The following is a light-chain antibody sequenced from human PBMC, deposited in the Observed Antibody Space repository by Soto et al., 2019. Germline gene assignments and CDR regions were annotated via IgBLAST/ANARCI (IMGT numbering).Light chain of an antibody. V-gene: IGKV3-15*01. CDR1: QSVSSN. J-gene: IGKJ1*01. CDR2: GAS. Sequence: EIVMTQSPATLSVSPGERATLSCRASQSVSSNLAWYQQKPGQAPRLLIYGASTRSTGIPARFSGSGSGTEFTITISSLQSEDFAVYYCQQYNNWPSGTFGQGTKVEF. CDR3: QQYNNWPSGT.